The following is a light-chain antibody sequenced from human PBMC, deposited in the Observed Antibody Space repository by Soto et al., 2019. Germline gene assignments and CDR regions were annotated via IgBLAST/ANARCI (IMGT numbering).Light chain of an antibody. J-gene: IGKJ1*01. V-gene: IGKV3-11*01. CDR3: QQRSNWPRT. CDR2: DVS. Sequence: IVFTQSPATLSLSPVKRATLSFMASQNISNYLIWYQQKPGQAPRLLIYDVSNRATGVPARFSGSGSGTDFTLTISSLEPEDFAVYYCQQRSNWPRTCGQGTKGDIK. CDR1: QNISNY.